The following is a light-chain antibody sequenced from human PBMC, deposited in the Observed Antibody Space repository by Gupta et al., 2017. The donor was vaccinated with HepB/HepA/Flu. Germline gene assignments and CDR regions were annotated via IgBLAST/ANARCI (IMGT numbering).Light chain of an antibody. CDR3: QQRSNWPWT. V-gene: IGKV3-11*01. J-gene: IGKJ1*01. CDR2: DAS. Sequence: EIVLTRSPATLSLSPGERATLSCRASQSVSSYLAWYQQKPGQAPRLLIYDASNRATGIPARFSGSGSGTDFTLTISSREPEDFAVYYCQQRSNWPWTFGQGTKVEIK. CDR1: QSVSSY.